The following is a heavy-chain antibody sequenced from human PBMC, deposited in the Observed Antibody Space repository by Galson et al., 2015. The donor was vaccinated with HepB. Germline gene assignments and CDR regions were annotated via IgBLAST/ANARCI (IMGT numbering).Heavy chain of an antibody. J-gene: IGHJ6*03. Sequence: SGAEVKKPGDFLRISCKGSGYSFATYWIGWVRQMPGKGLEWMGIIYPSDSDTRYSPSFQGHVTISVDKSISTAYLQWSSLKASDTAMYYCARHGVGATDSPYYMDVWGKGTTVTVSS. V-gene: IGHV5-51*01. CDR2: IYPSDSDT. D-gene: IGHD1-26*01. CDR1: GYSFATYW. CDR3: ARHGVGATDSPYYMDV.